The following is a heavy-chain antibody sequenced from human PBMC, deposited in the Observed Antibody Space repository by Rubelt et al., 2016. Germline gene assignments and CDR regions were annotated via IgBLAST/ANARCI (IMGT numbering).Heavy chain of an antibody. CDR1: GFSLSTSGVG. V-gene: IGHV2-5*01. CDR2: IYWNDVD. CDR3: ANDLSASSGGQLDD. Sequence: QITLKESGPTLVKPTQTLTLTCTFSGFSLSTSGVGVGCIRQPPGKALEWLALIYWNDVDRYSPSLQSRLTITKDTSKNQVVLTMTNRDPGDTATDYGANDLSASSGGQLDDWGQGTLVTVSS. D-gene: IGHD6-6*01. J-gene: IGHJ4*02.